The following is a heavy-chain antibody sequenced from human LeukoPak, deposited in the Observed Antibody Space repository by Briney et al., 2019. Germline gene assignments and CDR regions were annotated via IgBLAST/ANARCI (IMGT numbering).Heavy chain of an antibody. CDR2: IIGNANT. J-gene: IGHJ5*02. V-gene: IGHV3-23*01. Sequence: GGSLTLSCAPSGFILCDYALTWLRPPPGKGLERVASIIGNANTNYSDTVKVPFSVHRANTKYTLTLRLDTPRAAATPVYSCAKDHRSAGGASLGRFAPWGQGTPVTVSP. D-gene: IGHD2-21*01. CDR1: GFILCDYA. CDR3: AKDHRSAGGASLGRFAP.